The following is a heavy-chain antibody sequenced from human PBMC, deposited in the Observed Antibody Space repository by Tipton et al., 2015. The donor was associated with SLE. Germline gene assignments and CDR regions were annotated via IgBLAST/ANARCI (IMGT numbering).Heavy chain of an antibody. Sequence: TLSLTCAVYGESFSGYYWSWIRQPPGKGLEWIGEINHSGSTNYNPSLKSRVTISVDKSKNQFSLKLSSVTAADTAVYYCARVYYYKYFDYWGQGTLVTVSS. CDR2: INHSGST. V-gene: IGHV4-34*01. CDR3: ARVYYYKYFDY. CDR1: GESFSGYY. D-gene: IGHD3-10*01. J-gene: IGHJ4*02.